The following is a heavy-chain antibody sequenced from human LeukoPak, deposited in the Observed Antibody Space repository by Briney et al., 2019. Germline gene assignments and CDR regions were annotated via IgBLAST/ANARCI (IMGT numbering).Heavy chain of an antibody. CDR2: VYYAGST. CDR1: GGSISNYY. V-gene: IGHV4-59*01. CDR3: ARTTHGGSLDS. Sequence: SETLSLTCTVSGGSISNYYWSWIRQPPGKGLEWIAYVYYAGSTNFNPSLSGRVTISVDTSSNQFSLKLRSVTAADTAVYYCARTTHGGSLDSWGLGILVTVSS. D-gene: IGHD4-23*01. J-gene: IGHJ4*02.